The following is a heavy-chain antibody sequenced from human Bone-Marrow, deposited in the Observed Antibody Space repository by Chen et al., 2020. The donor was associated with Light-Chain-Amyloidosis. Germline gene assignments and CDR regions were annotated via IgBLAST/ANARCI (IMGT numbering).Heavy chain of an antibody. J-gene: IGHJ4*02. CDR1: GFTFSSYG. D-gene: IGHD3-22*01. Sequence: QVQLVESGGGVVQPGRSLRLSCAASGFTFSSYGMHWVRQAPGKGLEWVAVIWYDGSNKYYADSVKGRFTISRDNSKNTLYLQMNSLRAEDTAVYYCARTTLSYYYDSSGYDDYWGQGTLVTVSS. CDR2: IWYDGSNK. V-gene: IGHV3-33*01. CDR3: ARTTLSYYYDSSGYDDY.